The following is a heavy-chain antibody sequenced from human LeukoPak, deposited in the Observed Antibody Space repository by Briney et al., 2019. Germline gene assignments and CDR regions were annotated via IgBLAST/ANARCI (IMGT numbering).Heavy chain of an antibody. D-gene: IGHD3-10*01. CDR3: AKDYYKLSVAANDAFDI. J-gene: IGHJ3*02. Sequence: GGSLRLSCAASGFTFSSYAMSWVRQAPGKGLEWVSAISGSGGSTYYADSVKGRFTISRDNSKNTLYLQMNSLRAEDTAVYYCAKDYYKLSVAANDAFDIWGQGTMVTVSS. V-gene: IGHV3-23*01. CDR2: ISGSGGST. CDR1: GFTFSSYA.